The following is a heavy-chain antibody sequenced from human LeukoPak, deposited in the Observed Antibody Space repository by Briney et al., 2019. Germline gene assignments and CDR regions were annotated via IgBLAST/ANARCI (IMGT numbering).Heavy chain of an antibody. D-gene: IGHD3-10*01. CDR3: ASDRRTMVRGVISKNRYYYYMDV. J-gene: IGHJ6*03. V-gene: IGHV3-66*01. CDR2: IYSGGST. Sequence: GGSLRLTCAASGFTFSSYGMHWVRQAPGKGLEWVSVIYSGGSTYYADSVKGRFTISRDNSKTTLYLQMNSLRAEDTAVYYCASDRRTMVRGVISKNRYYYYMDVWGKGTTVTISS. CDR1: GFTFSSYG.